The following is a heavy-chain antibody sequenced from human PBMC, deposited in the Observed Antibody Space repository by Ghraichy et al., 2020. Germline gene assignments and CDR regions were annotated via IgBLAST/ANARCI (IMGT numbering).Heavy chain of an antibody. V-gene: IGHV3-23*01. J-gene: IGHJ2*01. CDR1: GFTFSSYA. CDR2: ISGSGGST. CDR3: AKDLVLLYWYFDL. D-gene: IGHD3-10*01. Sequence: GALRLSCAASGFTFSSYAMSWVRQAPGKGLEWVSAISGSGGSTYYADSVKGRFTISRDNSKNTLYLQMNSLRAEDTAVYYCAKDLVLLYWYFDLWGRGTLVTVSS.